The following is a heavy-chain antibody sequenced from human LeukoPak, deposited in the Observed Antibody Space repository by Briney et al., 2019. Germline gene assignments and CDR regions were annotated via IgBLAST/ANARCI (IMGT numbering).Heavy chain of an antibody. D-gene: IGHD3-10*01. CDR3: ARYYGSGSKTVRAIDY. CDR2: IYYSGST. CDR1: GGSLISSSDL. V-gene: IGHV4-39*07. Sequence: GSLRLSCTVSGGSLISSSDLWVWIRQPPGKGLEWIGGIYYSGSTYYDPSLKSRINISIDTSKNQFFLRVTSVTAADTAVYYCARYYGSGSKTVRAIDYWGQGTLVIVSS. J-gene: IGHJ4*02.